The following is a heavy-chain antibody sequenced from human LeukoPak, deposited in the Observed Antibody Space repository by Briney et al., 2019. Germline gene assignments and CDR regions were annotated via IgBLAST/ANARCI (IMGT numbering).Heavy chain of an antibody. CDR3: ARGRSRDGYRPFDY. J-gene: IGHJ4*02. Sequence: GASVKVSCKASGGTFSSYAISWVRQAPGQGLEWMGGIIPIFGTANYAHKFQGRVTITADESTSTAYMELSSLRSEDTAVYYCARGRSRDGYRPFDYWGQGTLVTVSS. CDR1: GGTFSSYA. V-gene: IGHV1-69*13. CDR2: IIPIFGTA. D-gene: IGHD5-24*01.